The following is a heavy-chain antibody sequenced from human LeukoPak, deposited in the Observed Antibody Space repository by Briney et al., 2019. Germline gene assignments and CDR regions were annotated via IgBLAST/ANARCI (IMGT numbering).Heavy chain of an antibody. D-gene: IGHD7-27*01. Sequence: PSETLSLTCTVSGGSISTYYWSWIRQPAGKGLEWIGRIYTSGSTNYNPSLKSRLTMSVDTSKNQFSLKLSSVTAADTAVYYCARDLSNRGRDYYYYVDVWGKGTTVTVSS. J-gene: IGHJ6*03. V-gene: IGHV4-4*07. CDR1: GGSISTYY. CDR2: IYTSGST. CDR3: ARDLSNRGRDYYYYVDV.